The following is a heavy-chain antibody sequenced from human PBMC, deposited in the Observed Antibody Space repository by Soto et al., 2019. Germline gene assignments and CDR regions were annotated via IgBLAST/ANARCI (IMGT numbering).Heavy chain of an antibody. CDR1: GFTFSSFG. Sequence: QVQLVESGGGVVQPGRSLRHSCAASGFTFSSFGMHWVRQAPGKGLEWVALISYDGSSDYYVDSVKGRFTISRDKSKNTLYLQMNSLRPEDTAVYYCAKDRGWSSADLEYWGQGTLVTVSS. CDR3: AKDRGWSSADLEY. J-gene: IGHJ4*02. V-gene: IGHV3-30*18. D-gene: IGHD6-19*01. CDR2: ISYDGSSD.